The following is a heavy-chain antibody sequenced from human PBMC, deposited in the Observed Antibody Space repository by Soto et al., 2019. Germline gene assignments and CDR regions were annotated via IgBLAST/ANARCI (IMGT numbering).Heavy chain of an antibody. CDR2: IYHSGST. V-gene: IGHV4-4*02. D-gene: IGHD2-2*01. J-gene: IGHJ3*02. CDR1: SGSISSSNW. Sequence: QVQLQESGPGLVKPSGTLSLTCAVSSGSISSSNWWSWVRQPPGKGLEWIGEIYHSGSTNYNPSRKSRVTISVDKSKNQFSLKLSSVTAADTAVYYCARAFDCSSTSCYAGPSAFDIWGQGTMVTVSS. CDR3: ARAFDCSSTSCYAGPSAFDI.